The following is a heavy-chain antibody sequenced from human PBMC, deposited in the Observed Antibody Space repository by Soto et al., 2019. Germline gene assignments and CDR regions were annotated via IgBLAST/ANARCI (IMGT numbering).Heavy chain of an antibody. CDR1: GFTFSSYA. Sequence: QVQLVESGGGVVQPGRSLRLSCAASGFTFSSYAMHWVRQAPGKGLEWVAVISYDGSNKYYADSVKGRFTISRDNSKNTLYLQMTSLRAEDTAVYYCARENTVDAFDIWGQGTMVTVSS. V-gene: IGHV3-30-3*01. D-gene: IGHD4-17*01. J-gene: IGHJ3*02. CDR3: ARENTVDAFDI. CDR2: ISYDGSNK.